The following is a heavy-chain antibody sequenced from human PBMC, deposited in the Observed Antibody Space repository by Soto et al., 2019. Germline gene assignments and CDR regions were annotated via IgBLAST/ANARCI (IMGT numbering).Heavy chain of an antibody. CDR2: IYYSGST. CDR3: ARAPGDYGRWFDP. Sequence: SETLSLTCTVSGGSISSGDYYWSWIRQPPEKGLEWIGYIYYSGSTYYNPSLKSRVTISVGTSKNQFSLKLSSVTAADTAVYYCARAPGDYGRWFDPWGQGTLVTVSS. J-gene: IGHJ5*02. D-gene: IGHD4-17*01. CDR1: GGSISSGDYY. V-gene: IGHV4-30-4*01.